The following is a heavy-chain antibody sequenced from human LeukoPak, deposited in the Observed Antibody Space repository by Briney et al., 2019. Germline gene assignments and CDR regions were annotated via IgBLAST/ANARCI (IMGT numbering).Heavy chain of an antibody. J-gene: IGHJ6*03. CDR2: ISYSGST. CDR3: ARTVATHYYYYSMDV. Sequence: TLALTCTVSGGSISSGGYYWSGIRQHPGKGLEWIGYISYSGSTYYNPSLKSRVTISVYTSKNQFSLKLSSVTAADTAVYYCARTVATHYYYYSMDVWGNGTTVTVSS. V-gene: IGHV4-31*03. CDR1: GGSISSGGYY. D-gene: IGHD4-17*01.